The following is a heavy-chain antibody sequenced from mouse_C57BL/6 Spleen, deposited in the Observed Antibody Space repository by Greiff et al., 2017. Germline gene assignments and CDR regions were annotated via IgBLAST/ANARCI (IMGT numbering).Heavy chain of an antibody. CDR3: ARHEERGYETGWLQGYAMDY. V-gene: IGHV1-62-2*01. CDR1: GYTFTEYT. CDR2: FYPGSGSI. J-gene: IGHJ4*01. Sequence: QVQLQQSGAELVKPGASVKLSCKASGYTFTEYTIHWVKQRSGQGLEWIGWFYPGSGSIKYNEKFKDKATLTADKSSSTVYMELSGLTSEDSAVYFCARHEERGYETGWLQGYAMDYWGQGTSVTVSS. D-gene: IGHD2-3*01.